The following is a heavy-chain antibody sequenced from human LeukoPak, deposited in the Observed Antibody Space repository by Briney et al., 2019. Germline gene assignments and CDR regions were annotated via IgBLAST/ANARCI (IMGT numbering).Heavy chain of an antibody. CDR3: VTSWNRQQRDY. CDR2: ITPHGSGK. V-gene: IGHV3-7*01. CDR1: GLSFKVYW. Sequence: GRSLRLPCEASGLSFKVYWMSWVRQAPGKGLEWEADITPHGSGKIYVDSVEDRFTISIGNAKQTLYLQMDTVTAEDTAVYYCVTSWNRQQRDYWGQGILVTVSS. J-gene: IGHJ4*02. D-gene: IGHD1-1*01.